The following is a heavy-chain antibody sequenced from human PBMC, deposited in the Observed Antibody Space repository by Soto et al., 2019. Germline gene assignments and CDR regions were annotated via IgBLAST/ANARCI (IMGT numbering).Heavy chain of an antibody. Sequence: QVQLQESGPGLVKPSETLSLTCTVSGGSISSYYWSWIRQPPGKGLEWIGYIYYSGSTNYNPSPKSRVTISVATSKSQCSLKLSSVAAAGTAVYYCARRWGRSFDYWGQGTLVTVSS. CDR2: IYYSGST. D-gene: IGHD2-15*01. CDR1: GGSISSYY. V-gene: IGHV4-59*08. CDR3: ARRWGRSFDY. J-gene: IGHJ4*02.